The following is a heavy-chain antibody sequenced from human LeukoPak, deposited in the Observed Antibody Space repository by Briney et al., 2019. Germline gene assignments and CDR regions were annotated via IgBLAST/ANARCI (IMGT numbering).Heavy chain of an antibody. V-gene: IGHV3-48*01. Sequence: GGSLRLSCAASGFTFSSYSMNWVRQAPGKGLEGVSYISNSGSTTYYADSVKGRFTTSRDNAKNSLYLQMNSLRVEDTAVYYCARGGTAVARGEYWGQGTLVTVSS. CDR2: ISNSGSTT. D-gene: IGHD6-19*01. J-gene: IGHJ4*02. CDR3: ARGGTAVARGEY. CDR1: GFTFSSYS.